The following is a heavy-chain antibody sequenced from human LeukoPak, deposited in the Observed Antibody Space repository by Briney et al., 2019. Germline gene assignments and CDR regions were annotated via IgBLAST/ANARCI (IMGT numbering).Heavy chain of an antibody. J-gene: IGHJ3*02. CDR2: INPYSGGT. CDR1: GYSFTGYY. CDR3: ARDLLTYYYDSSGYYYAAFDI. D-gene: IGHD3-22*01. Sequence: ASVKVSCKASGYSFTGYYMHWVRQAPGQGLEWMGWINPYSGGTNYAQKFQGRVTMTRDTSISTAYMELSRLRSDDTAVYYCARDLLTYYYDSSGYYYAAFDIWGQGTMVTVSS. V-gene: IGHV1-2*02.